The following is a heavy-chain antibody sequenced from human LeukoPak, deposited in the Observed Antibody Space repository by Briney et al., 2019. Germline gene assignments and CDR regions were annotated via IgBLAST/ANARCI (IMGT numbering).Heavy chain of an antibody. J-gene: IGHJ4*02. D-gene: IGHD7-27*01. V-gene: IGHV3-23*01. Sequence: GGSLRLSCAASGFTFSSYSMNWIRQAPGKGLKWVSTITTGDGNTYYADSVKGRFTVSRDDSKNTLYLQMNSLRTEDTAVYYCAKDGGLWVSAHWGDSWGRGTLVTVSS. CDR3: AKDGGLWVSAHWGDS. CDR1: GFTFSSYS. CDR2: ITTGDGNT.